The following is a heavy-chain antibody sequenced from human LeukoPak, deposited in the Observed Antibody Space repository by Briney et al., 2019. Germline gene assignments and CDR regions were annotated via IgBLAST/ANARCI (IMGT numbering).Heavy chain of an antibody. CDR3: AKRAVAGTGGAFDI. D-gene: IGHD6-19*01. Sequence: GGSLRLSCAASGFTFSSYGMHWVRQAPGKGLEWVAVISYDGSNKYYADSVKGRFTISRDNSKNTLYLQMNSLRAEDTAVYYCAKRAVAGTGGAFDIWGQGTMVTVSS. V-gene: IGHV3-30*18. CDR2: ISYDGSNK. J-gene: IGHJ3*02. CDR1: GFTFSSYG.